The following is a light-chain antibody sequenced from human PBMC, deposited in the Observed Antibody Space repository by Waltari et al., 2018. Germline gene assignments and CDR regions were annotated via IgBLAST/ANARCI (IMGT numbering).Light chain of an antibody. CDR2: GDN. J-gene: IGLJ1*01. Sequence: FVLTQPPSASATPGQRITIPCSGISSTLRTTSVDWYKHFPGRAPKLLIYGDNKRPSGVPDRFSGSKSGTSASLAISGLQSADEADYYCAAWSDSQDDLYVFGTGTKVTVL. V-gene: IGLV1-44*01. CDR3: AAWSDSQDDLYV. CDR1: SSTLRTTS.